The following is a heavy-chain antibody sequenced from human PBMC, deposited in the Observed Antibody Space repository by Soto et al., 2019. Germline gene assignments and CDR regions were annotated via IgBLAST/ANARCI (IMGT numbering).Heavy chain of an antibody. CDR3: ARGLNDYGDYEERNYYYYYYMDV. Sequence: GGSLRLSCAASGFTFSSYSMNWVRQAPGKGLEWVSYISSSSSTIYYADSVKGRFTISRDNAKNSLYLQMNSLRAEDTAVYYCARGLNDYGDYEERNYYYYYYMDVWGKGTTVTVP. D-gene: IGHD4-17*01. J-gene: IGHJ6*03. CDR1: GFTFSSYS. V-gene: IGHV3-48*01. CDR2: ISSSSSTI.